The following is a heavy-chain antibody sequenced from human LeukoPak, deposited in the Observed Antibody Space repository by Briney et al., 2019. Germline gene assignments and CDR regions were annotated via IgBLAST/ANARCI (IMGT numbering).Heavy chain of an antibody. Sequence: SETLSLTCAVYGGSFSGYYWSWIRQPPGKGLEWIGEINHSGSTNYNPSLTSRVSISVDTSKNQFSLRLSSVTAADTAVYYCANSMYDILTGYHDYWGQGTLVTVSS. D-gene: IGHD3-9*01. CDR3: ANSMYDILTGYHDY. CDR1: GGSFSGYY. CDR2: INHSGST. J-gene: IGHJ4*02. V-gene: IGHV4-34*01.